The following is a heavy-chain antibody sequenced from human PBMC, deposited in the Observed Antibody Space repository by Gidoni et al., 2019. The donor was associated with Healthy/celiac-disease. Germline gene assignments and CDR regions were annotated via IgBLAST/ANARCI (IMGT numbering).Heavy chain of an antibody. CDR1: GFTFRRYA. D-gene: IGHD2-2*02. Sequence: QVQLVESGGGVVQPGRSLRRSCAASGFTFRRYAMHWVRQSPGKGLDWVADISYDGSNKYYADSVKGRFTISRDNSKNTLYLQMNSLRAEDTAVYYCARVPAAIDYYYYGMDVWGQGTTVTVSS. CDR2: ISYDGSNK. CDR3: ARVPAAIDYYYYGMDV. J-gene: IGHJ6*02. V-gene: IGHV3-30*04.